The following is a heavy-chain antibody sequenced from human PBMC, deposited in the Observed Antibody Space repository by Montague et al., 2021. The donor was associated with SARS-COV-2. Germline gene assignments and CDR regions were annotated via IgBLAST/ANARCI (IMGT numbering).Heavy chain of an antibody. CDR2: IYYSGKT. V-gene: IGHV4-31*03. Sequence: TLSLTCTVSSGSISSGGYHWSWIRQFPGKALEWIGYIYYSGKTLYNASLKSRVTLAMDTSKSQLSLRLTSVTAADTAVYYCACGEITTRGLIYFYGMDVWGQGTTVTVSS. CDR3: ACGEITTRGLIYFYGMDV. J-gene: IGHJ6*02. D-gene: IGHD3-10*01. CDR1: SGSISSGGYH.